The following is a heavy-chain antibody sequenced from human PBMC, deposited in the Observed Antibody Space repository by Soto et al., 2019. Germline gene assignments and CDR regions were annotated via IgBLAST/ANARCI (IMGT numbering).Heavy chain of an antibody. D-gene: IGHD6-19*01. Sequence: EVQLVESGGGLVKPGGSLTLSCAASGFTFSNAWMTWVRQAPGKGMEWVGRIKSKTNGATTDHAAPVKGRFTISRDDSKHTLYLQMNSLKTEDTAVYFCARGSPMAGSYFDYWGQGALVSVSS. CDR2: IKSKTNGATT. V-gene: IGHV3-15*01. CDR1: GFTFSNAW. J-gene: IGHJ4*02. CDR3: ARGSPMAGSYFDY.